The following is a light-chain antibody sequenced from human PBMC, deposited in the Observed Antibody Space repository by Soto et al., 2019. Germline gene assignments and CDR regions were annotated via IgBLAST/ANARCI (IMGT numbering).Light chain of an antibody. V-gene: IGKV1-5*01. Sequence: DIQMTQSPSTLSASVGDRVTITCRASQSISSWLAWYQQKLGKAPKLLIYDASSFESGVPSRFSGSGSGTEFTLTISSLQPDDFATYYCQQDNSPWTFGQGTKVEIK. CDR1: QSISSW. J-gene: IGKJ1*01. CDR3: QQDNSPWT. CDR2: DAS.